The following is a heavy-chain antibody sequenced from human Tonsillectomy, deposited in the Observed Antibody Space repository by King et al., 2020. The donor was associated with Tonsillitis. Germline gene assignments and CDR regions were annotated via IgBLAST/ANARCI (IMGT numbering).Heavy chain of an antibody. V-gene: IGHV4-39*07. J-gene: IGHJ6*02. CDR3: AGYSYGLTIGMDV. D-gene: IGHD5-18*01. CDR2: IYNSGST. CDR1: GGSISRSSYY. Sequence: QLQESGPGLVKPSETLSLTCTVSGGSISRSSYYWGWIRQPPGKGLDWIGSIYNSGSTYYNPSLKSRVTISLDTSKNQFSLKLSSVTAADTAIYCCAGYSYGLTIGMDVWGQGTTVTVSS.